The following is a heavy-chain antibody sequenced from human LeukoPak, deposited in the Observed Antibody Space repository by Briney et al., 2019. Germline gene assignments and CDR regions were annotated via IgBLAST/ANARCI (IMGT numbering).Heavy chain of an antibody. CDR2: IYPDDSDT. Sequence: GESLKISCKGSGYSFTNYWIAWVRQMPGKGLEWMGIIYPDDSDTRYSPSFQGQVTISADKSISTAYLQWSSLKASDTAMYYCARRAYYYDSSGYYPRYYFDYWGQGTLVTVSS. V-gene: IGHV5-51*01. J-gene: IGHJ4*02. D-gene: IGHD3-22*01. CDR1: GYSFTNYW. CDR3: ARRAYYYDSSGYYPRYYFDY.